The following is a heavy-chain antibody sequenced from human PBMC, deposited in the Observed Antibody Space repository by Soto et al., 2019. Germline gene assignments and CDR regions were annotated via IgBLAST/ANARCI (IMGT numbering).Heavy chain of an antibody. Sequence: GGSLRLSCTASGFTFSTYAMNWVRQTPGKGLEWVSAISGSGGSTYYADSVQGRFTVSRDNYMNTLYLQMNSLRIEDTAVYYCAHPRGYGVFDAYDIWGQGTMVT. D-gene: IGHD2-8*01. CDR1: GFTFSTYA. J-gene: IGHJ3*02. CDR2: ISGSGGST. CDR3: AHPRGYGVFDAYDI. V-gene: IGHV3-23*01.